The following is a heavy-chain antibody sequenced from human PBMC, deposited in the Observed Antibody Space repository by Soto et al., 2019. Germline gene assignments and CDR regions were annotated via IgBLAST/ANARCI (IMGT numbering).Heavy chain of an antibody. CDR1: GGSISSGGYS. D-gene: IGHD3-10*01. CDR2: IYPTGTT. CDR3: ARAPPGPSPRWVL. J-gene: IGHJ6*02. V-gene: IGHV4-30-2*06. Sequence: QLQLRESGSGLVKPSETLSLTCTVSGGSISSGGYSWSWIRQSPEKGLEWLGCIYPTGTTYYHPSIKSRVTISVDTSRKQFSLNLTSVTAADTAVYFCARAPPGPSPRWVLWGQGTTVTVSS.